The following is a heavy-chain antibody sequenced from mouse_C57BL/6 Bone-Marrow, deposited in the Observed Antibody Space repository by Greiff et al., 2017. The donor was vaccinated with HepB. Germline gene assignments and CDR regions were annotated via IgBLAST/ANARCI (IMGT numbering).Heavy chain of an antibody. D-gene: IGHD1-1*01. Sequence: DVHLVESGGGLVQPKGSLKLSCAASGFTFNTYAMHWVRQAPGKGLEWVARIRSKSSNYATYYADSVKDRFTISRDDSQSMLYLQMNNLKTEDTAMYYCVSHYGSSYGYAMDYWGQGTSVTVSS. CDR3: VSHYGSSYGYAMDY. J-gene: IGHJ4*01. CDR1: GFTFNTYA. CDR2: IRSKSSNYAT. V-gene: IGHV10-3*01.